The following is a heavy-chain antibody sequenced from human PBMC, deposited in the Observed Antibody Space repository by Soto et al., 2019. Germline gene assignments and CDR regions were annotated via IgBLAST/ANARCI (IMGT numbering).Heavy chain of an antibody. D-gene: IGHD3-16*01. CDR3: ARQRTWGSSNDAFDI. J-gene: IGHJ3*02. CDR1: GFTFSSYG. V-gene: IGHV3-33*01. CDR2: IWCDGSNK. Sequence: QVQLVESGGGVVQPGRSLRLSCAASGFTFSSYGMHWVRQAPGKGLEWVAVIWCDGSNKYYADSVKGRFTISRDNSKNTLYLQMNSLRAEDTAVYYCARQRTWGSSNDAFDIWGQGTMVTVSS.